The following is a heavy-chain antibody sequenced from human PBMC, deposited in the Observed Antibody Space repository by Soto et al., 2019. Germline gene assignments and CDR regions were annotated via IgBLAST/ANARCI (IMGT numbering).Heavy chain of an antibody. D-gene: IGHD2-2*02. CDR2: LHSDGRTT. J-gene: IGHJ6*02. CDR1: GFIFSSYW. Sequence: GGSLRLSCAASGFIFSSYWMHWVRQAPGKGLVWVSRLHSDGRTTTYADSVKGRFTISRDNAKNTLYLQMNSLRAEDTAVYYCARELPTTIRGGYYYSYGMDVRGQGTTVTVSS. CDR3: ARELPTTIRGGYYYSYGMDV. V-gene: IGHV3-74*03.